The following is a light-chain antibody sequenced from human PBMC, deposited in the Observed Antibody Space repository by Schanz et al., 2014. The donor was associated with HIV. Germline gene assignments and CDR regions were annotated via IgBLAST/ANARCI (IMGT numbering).Light chain of an antibody. CDR2: AAS. V-gene: IGKV1-39*01. J-gene: IGKJ2*01. CDR3: QQSYSTPVT. Sequence: DIQMTQSPSSLSASIGDRVTITCRASQSITNYLNWYQQKPGTAPTLLIYAASNLQSGVPSRFSGSGSGTDFTLTISSLQPEDFATYYCQQSYSTPVTFGQGTKLEIK. CDR1: QSITNY.